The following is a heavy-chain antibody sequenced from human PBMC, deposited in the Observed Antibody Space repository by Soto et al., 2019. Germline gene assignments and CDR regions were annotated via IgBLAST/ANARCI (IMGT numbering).Heavy chain of an antibody. D-gene: IGHD6-19*01. CDR2: ISGSGGDT. Sequence: PGGSLRLSCAVSGFTFGNFAMTWVRQAPGKGLEWVSGISGSGGDTYYADSVKGRFTISRDNSKNTLYLQMSGLRAEDTATFYCARTESSGWSTRYGMDVWGQGTTVTVSS. J-gene: IGHJ6*02. CDR1: GFTFGNFA. CDR3: ARTESSGWSTRYGMDV. V-gene: IGHV3-23*01.